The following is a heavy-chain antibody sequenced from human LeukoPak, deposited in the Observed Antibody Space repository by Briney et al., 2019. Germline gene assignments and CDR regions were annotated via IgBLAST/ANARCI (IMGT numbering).Heavy chain of an antibody. J-gene: IGHJ3*02. CDR2: ISYDGSNK. CDR1: GFTFSSYG. CDR3: AKDREAVTDAFDI. D-gene: IGHD4-17*01. V-gene: IGHV3-30*18. Sequence: PGGSLRLSCAASGFTFSSYGMHWVRQAPGKGLEWVAVISYDGSNKYYADSVKGRFTISRDNSKNTLYLQMNSLRAEDTAVYYCAKDREAVTDAFDIWGQGTMVTVSS.